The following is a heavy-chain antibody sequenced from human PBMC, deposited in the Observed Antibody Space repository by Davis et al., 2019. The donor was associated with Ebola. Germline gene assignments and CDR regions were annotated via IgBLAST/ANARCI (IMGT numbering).Heavy chain of an antibody. J-gene: IGHJ5*02. CDR1: GFPFSSYS. Sequence: GESPKIPCAASGFPFSSYSMNWVRQAPGKGLEWVVSISSSSRYIYYADPVKGRFTISRDNAKNSLYLQMNSLRAEDTAVYYCARELAVAGTRRSWFDPWGQGTLVTVSS. D-gene: IGHD6-13*01. V-gene: IGHV3-21*01. CDR2: ISSSSRYI. CDR3: ARELAVAGTRRSWFDP.